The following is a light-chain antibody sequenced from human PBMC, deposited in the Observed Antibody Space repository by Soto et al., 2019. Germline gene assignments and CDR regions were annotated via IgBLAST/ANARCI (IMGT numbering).Light chain of an antibody. CDR1: QSVRRY. J-gene: IGKJ1*01. CDR2: DAS. V-gene: IGKV3-11*01. CDR3: QQRSNWLWT. Sequence: EIVLTQSPATPSLSPGERATLSCRASQSVRRYLAWYQQKPGQAPRLLIYDASSRATDIPARFSGSGSGTDFSLTISSLEPEDFAVYYCQQRSNWLWTFGQGTKVEIK.